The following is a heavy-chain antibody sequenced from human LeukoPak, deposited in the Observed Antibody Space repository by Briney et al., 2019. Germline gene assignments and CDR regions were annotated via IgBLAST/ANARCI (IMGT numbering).Heavy chain of an antibody. CDR3: ARVIWGATGFYYYYMDV. D-gene: IGHD1-26*01. Sequence: SETLSLTCTVSGGSISSSSYYWGWIRQPPGKGLEWIGSIYYSGSIYYNPSLKSRVTISVDTSKNQLSLKLRSVTAADTAVYYCARVIWGATGFYYYYMDVWGKGTTVTISS. V-gene: IGHV4-39*07. CDR1: GGSISSSSYY. CDR2: IYYSGSI. J-gene: IGHJ6*03.